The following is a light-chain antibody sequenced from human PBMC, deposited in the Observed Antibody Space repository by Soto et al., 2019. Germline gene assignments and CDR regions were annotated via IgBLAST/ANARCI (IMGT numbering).Light chain of an antibody. J-gene: IGKJ1*01. CDR1: QSISSW. CDR3: QQYNSYLT. CDR2: DAS. Sequence: DIQVAQSASTLSASVGDRVTITCRASQSISSWLAWYQQKPGKAPKLLIYDASSLESGVPSRFSGSGSGTEFTLTISSLQPDDFATYYCQQYNSYLTFGQGTKV. V-gene: IGKV1-5*01.